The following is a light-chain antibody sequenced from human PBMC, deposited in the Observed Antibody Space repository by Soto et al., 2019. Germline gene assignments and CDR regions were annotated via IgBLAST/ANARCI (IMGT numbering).Light chain of an antibody. CDR3: SSYTNSIAV. CDR1: SSDVGTYNL. Sequence: QSALTQPASVSGSPGQSITFSCTGTSSDVGTYNLVSWYQQRPGKAPKLMIFESTKRPSGVSNRFSGSKSGNTASLTISGLQAEDEADYYCSSYTNSIAVFGGGTKLTVL. J-gene: IGLJ3*02. CDR2: EST. V-gene: IGLV2-14*02.